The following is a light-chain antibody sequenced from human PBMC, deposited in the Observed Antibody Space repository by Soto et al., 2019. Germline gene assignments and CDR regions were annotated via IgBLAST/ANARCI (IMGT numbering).Light chain of an antibody. Sequence: DILLTQSPATLSLSPGERATLSCMASQSVTNSFLAWYQQKPGQAPRLLIYGASRRATGIPDRFTGSGSGTDFTLTISRLEPEDFAVYYCQQYVSSPWAFGQGTKVDIK. CDR3: QQYVSSPWA. J-gene: IGKJ1*01. CDR2: GAS. V-gene: IGKV3-20*01. CDR1: QSVTNSF.